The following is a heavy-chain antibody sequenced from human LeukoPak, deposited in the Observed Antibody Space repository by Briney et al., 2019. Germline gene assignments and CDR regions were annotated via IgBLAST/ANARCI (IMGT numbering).Heavy chain of an antibody. V-gene: IGHV1-24*01. Sequence: GASVKVSCKVSGYTLTELSMHWVRQAPGKGLEWMGGFDPEDGETIYAQKFQGRVTMTEDTSTDTAYMELSSLRSEDTAVYYCAGDRPYGGKRGSEGYYFDYWGQGTLVTVSS. J-gene: IGHJ4*02. D-gene: IGHD2-15*01. CDR3: AGDRPYGGKRGSEGYYFDY. CDR2: FDPEDGET. CDR1: GYTLTELS.